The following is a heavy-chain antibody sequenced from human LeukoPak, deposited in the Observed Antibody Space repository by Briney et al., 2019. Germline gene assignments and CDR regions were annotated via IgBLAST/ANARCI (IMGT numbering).Heavy chain of an antibody. CDR1: GFTFTNYA. Sequence: GGSLRLSCAASGFTFTNYAMSWVRQAPGKGLEWVSSISGDGGGTYYADSVKGRFTISRGNSKNTLYLQMNSLRADDTAIYYCAKRSPPATYYFDYWGQGTLVTVSS. J-gene: IGHJ4*02. CDR2: ISGDGGGT. CDR3: AKRSPPATYYFDY. V-gene: IGHV3-23*01.